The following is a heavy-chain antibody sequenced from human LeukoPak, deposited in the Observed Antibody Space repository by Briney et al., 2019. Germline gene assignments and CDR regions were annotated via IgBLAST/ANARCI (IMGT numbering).Heavy chain of an antibody. J-gene: IGHJ4*02. V-gene: IGHV1-2*02. CDR1: GDTFTDDY. Sequence: VGAVRDSCKASGDTFTDDYMHWGRQAPGEGGEGRGWINPNDGDTNYAQKFQGRVTITRETSISTAHMEVSRLRSDDTAVYYCARANFLYCSSTTCLFDYWGQGTLVTVSS. CDR3: ARANFLYCSSTTCLFDY. D-gene: IGHD2-2*01. CDR2: INPNDGDT.